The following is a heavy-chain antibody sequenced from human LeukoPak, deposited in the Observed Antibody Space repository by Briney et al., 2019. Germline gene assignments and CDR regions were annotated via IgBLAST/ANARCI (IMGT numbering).Heavy chain of an antibody. Sequence: PGGSLRLSCAASGFTFSSYAMSWVRQAPGKGLEWVAVISYDGTNKFYADSVKGRFTTSRDNSKNTLYLQMNSLKPEDTAVYYCARGSLDYGDSIRVSRKAYDSWGQGTLVTVSS. D-gene: IGHD4-17*01. V-gene: IGHV3-30*03. CDR3: ARGSLDYGDSIRVSRKAYDS. J-gene: IGHJ4*02. CDR1: GFTFSSYA. CDR2: ISYDGTNK.